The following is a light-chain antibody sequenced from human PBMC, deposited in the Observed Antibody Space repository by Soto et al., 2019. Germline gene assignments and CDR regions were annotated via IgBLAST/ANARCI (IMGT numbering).Light chain of an antibody. Sequence: DNPMTQSPSTLSASVGDRVTITCRARQSISSWLAWYQQKPGKPPKLLVYQASTLESGVPSRFSGSGSGTEFTLTISGLQPDDFATYYCQHYKAFPWTFGQGTKVEIK. CDR2: QAS. CDR1: QSISSW. V-gene: IGKV1-5*03. CDR3: QHYKAFPWT. J-gene: IGKJ1*01.